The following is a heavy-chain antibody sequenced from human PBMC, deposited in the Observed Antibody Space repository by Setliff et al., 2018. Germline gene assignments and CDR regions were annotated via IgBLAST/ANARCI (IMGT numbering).Heavy chain of an antibody. D-gene: IGHD2-15*01. CDR1: GDSISSCSYY. V-gene: IGHV4-39*01. Sequence: PSETLSLTCSVSGDSISSCSYYWGWIRQPPGKGLEWIGSINYSGITYYSPSLKSRVIVSVDTSKNQFSLKLSSVTAADTAVYYCARLPGYCNGGNCYGYYTFDIWGQGTMVTVSS. CDR3: ARLPGYCNGGNCYGYYTFDI. J-gene: IGHJ3*02. CDR2: INYSGIT.